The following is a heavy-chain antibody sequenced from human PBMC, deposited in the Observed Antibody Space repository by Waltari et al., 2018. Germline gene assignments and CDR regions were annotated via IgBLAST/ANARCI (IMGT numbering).Heavy chain of an antibody. D-gene: IGHD2-15*01. CDR3: AIGLRGPDY. CDR2: IDNDEGGT. CDR1: GFPLSGYW. J-gene: IGHJ4*02. Sequence: EVQLVESGGGLVQPGGSMRLSCAASGFPLSGYWMHWVRQSPGKGLEWVARIDNDEGGTIYADSVRGRFTISRDNAKNTLDLQMDSLRVEDTAVYYCAIGLRGPDYWGQGTLVAVSS. V-gene: IGHV3-74*01.